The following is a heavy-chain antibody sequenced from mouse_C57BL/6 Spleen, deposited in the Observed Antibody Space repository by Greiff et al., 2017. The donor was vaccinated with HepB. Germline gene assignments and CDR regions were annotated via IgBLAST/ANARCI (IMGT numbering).Heavy chain of an antibody. CDR1: GYTFTDYE. J-gene: IGHJ2*01. CDR2: IDPETGGT. Sequence: VQLQPSGAELVRPGASVTLSCKASGYTFTDYEMHWVKQTPVHGLEWIGAIDPETGGTAYNQKFKGKAILTADKSSSTAYMELRSLTSEDSAVYYCTRRYGSSYFDYWGQGTTLTVSS. D-gene: IGHD1-1*01. V-gene: IGHV1-15*01. CDR3: TRRYGSSYFDY.